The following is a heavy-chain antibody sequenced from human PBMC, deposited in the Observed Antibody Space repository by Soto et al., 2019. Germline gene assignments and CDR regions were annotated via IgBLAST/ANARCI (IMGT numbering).Heavy chain of an antibody. D-gene: IGHD3-3*01. Sequence: QVQLVQSGAEVKKPGASVKVSCKASGYTFTGYYMHWVRQAPGQGLECMGWINPNSGGTNYAQKFQGRVTMTRDTSISTAYMELSRLRSDDTAVYYCARPRGRLRFLEWLFDYGGQGTLVTVSS. CDR2: INPNSGGT. CDR1: GYTFTGYY. J-gene: IGHJ4*02. CDR3: ARPRGRLRFLEWLFDY. V-gene: IGHV1-2*02.